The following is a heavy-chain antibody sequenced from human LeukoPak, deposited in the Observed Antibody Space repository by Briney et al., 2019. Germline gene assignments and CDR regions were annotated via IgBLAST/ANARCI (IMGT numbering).Heavy chain of an antibody. J-gene: IGHJ4*02. V-gene: IGHV4-59*01. CDR3: ARDTAMKR. CDR1: GGSISSYY. Sequence: SETPSLTCTVSGGSISSYYWSWIRQPPGKGLEWIGYIYYSGSTNYNPSLKSRVTISVDTSKNQFSLKLSSVTAADTAVYYCARDTAMKRWGQGTLVTVSS. CDR2: IYYSGST. D-gene: IGHD5-18*01.